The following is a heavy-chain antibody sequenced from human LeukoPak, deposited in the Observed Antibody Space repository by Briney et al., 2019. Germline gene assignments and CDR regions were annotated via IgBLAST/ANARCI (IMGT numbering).Heavy chain of an antibody. CDR1: GYTFTGYY. CDR3: ARANGGFAYYDILTGYDY. V-gene: IGHV1-18*04. J-gene: IGHJ4*02. D-gene: IGHD3-9*01. CDR2: ISAYNGNT. Sequence: GASVKVSCKASGYTFTGYYMHWVRQAPGQGLEWMGWISAYNGNTNYAQKLQGRVTMTTDTSTSTAYMELRSLRSDDTAVYYCARANGGFAYYDILTGYDYWGQGTLVTVSS.